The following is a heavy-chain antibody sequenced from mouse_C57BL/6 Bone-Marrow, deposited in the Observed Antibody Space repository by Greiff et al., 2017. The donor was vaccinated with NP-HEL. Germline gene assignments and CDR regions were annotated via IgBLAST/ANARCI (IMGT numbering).Heavy chain of an antibody. D-gene: IGHD2-5*01. CDR1: GFTFSDAW. CDR2: IRNKANNHAT. J-gene: IGHJ4*01. Sequence: EVMLVESGGGLVQPGGSMKLSCAASGFTFSDAWMDWVRQSPEKGLEWVAEIRNKANNHATYYAESVKGRFTISRDDSKSSVYLQMNSLRAEDTGIYYCTDSNPYYYAMDYWGQGTSVTVSS. CDR3: TDSNPYYYAMDY. V-gene: IGHV6-6*01.